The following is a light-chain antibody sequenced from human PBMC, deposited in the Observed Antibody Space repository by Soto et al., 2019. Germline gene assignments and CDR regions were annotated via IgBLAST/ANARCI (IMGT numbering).Light chain of an antibody. CDR2: VAS. CDR1: QSVSSN. CDR3: QHGT. J-gene: IGKJ1*01. Sequence: EIVMTQSPATLSVSPGERATLSCRASQSVSSNLAWYQQKPGQAPRLLIYVASTRATGIPARFSGSGSGTEFTLTISSLQSEDFAVYYCQHGTFGQGTKV. V-gene: IGKV3-15*01.